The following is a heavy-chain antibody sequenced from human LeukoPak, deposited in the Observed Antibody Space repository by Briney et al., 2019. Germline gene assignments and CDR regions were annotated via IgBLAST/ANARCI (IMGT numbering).Heavy chain of an antibody. D-gene: IGHD1-26*01. V-gene: IGHV4-34*01. CDR1: GGSFSGYY. CDR2: INHSGST. J-gene: IGHJ3*02. Sequence: PSETLSLTCAVYGGSFSGYYWSWIRQPPGKGLEWIGEINHSGSTNYNPSLKSRVTMSVDTSKNQFSLKLSSVTAADTAVYYCASADPGSGSYFPFDIWGQGTMVTVSS. CDR3: ASADPGSGSYFPFDI.